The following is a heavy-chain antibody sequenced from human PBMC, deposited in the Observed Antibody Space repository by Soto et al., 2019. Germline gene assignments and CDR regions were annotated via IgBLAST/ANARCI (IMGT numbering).Heavy chain of an antibody. Sequence: SETLSLTCTVSGGSISTFYLSLVRQPPGKRLQWIGYTYYTWTTHYNPSLRSRVTISIDASKDQFSLKLNSVTAADTAVYFCAREVCSRRYDSGYDYPDGAFDIWGRGKMVT. CDR2: TYYTWTT. CDR1: GGSISTFY. D-gene: IGHD5-12*01. J-gene: IGHJ3*02. V-gene: IGHV4-59*01. CDR3: AREVCSRRYDSGYDYPDGAFDI.